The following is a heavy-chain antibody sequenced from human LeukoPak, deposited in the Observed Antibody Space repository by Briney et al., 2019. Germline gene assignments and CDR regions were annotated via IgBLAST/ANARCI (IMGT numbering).Heavy chain of an antibody. D-gene: IGHD4-17*01. CDR3: AREDYGLGYFDY. J-gene: IGHJ4*02. CDR1: GYTFTSYY. V-gene: IGHV1-46*01. Sequence: ASVKVSCKASGYTFTSYYMHWVRQAPGQGLEWMGIIDPSGGSTSYAQKFQGRVTMTRDTSTSTVYMELSSLRSEDTAVYYCAREDYGLGYFDYWGQGTLVTVFS. CDR2: IDPSGGST.